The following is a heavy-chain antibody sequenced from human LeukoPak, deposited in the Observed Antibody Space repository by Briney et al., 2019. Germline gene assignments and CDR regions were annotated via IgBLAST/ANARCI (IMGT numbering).Heavy chain of an antibody. CDR2: IYYSGST. Sequence: SETLSLTCTVSGGSISSYYWSWIRQPPGKGLEWIGYIYYSGSTNYNPSLKSRVTISVDTSKNQFSLKLSSVTAADTAVYYCAREVKAAGFDYWGQGTLVTVSS. J-gene: IGHJ4*02. D-gene: IGHD6-13*01. CDR3: AREVKAAGFDY. V-gene: IGHV4-59*01. CDR1: GGSISSYY.